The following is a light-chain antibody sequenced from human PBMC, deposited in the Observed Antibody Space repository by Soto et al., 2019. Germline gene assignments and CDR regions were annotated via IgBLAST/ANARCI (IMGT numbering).Light chain of an antibody. CDR1: QSLLHRNGNNY. J-gene: IGKJ4*01. CDR2: LGS. Sequence: DIVMTQSPLSLPVTPGESASISCRSSQSLLHRNGNNYLDWYLQKPGQSPQLLIYLGSNRASGVDDRFSGSGSGTDFTLKISRVEADDVGVYYCMQGLQTPLTGGGGTKVEIK. V-gene: IGKV2-28*01. CDR3: MQGLQTPLT.